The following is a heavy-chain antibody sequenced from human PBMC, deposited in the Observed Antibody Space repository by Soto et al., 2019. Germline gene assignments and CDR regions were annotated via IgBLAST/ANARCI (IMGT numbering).Heavy chain of an antibody. Sequence: PSETLSLTCTVAGGSITGGAYYWSWIRQHPGKGLEWIGYIYYTGSTSYNPSLKSRVSMSVDTSKNQFSLKMISLTAADTAVYYCARDLGWGDAFAFWGQGTMVTVSS. V-gene: IGHV4-31*03. CDR1: GGSITGGAYY. CDR2: IYYTGST. CDR3: ARDLGWGDAFAF. D-gene: IGHD3-16*01. J-gene: IGHJ3*01.